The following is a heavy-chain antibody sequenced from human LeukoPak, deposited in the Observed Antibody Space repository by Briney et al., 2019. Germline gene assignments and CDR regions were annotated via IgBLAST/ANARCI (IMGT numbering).Heavy chain of an antibody. CDR3: AREEGNYYDSSGYLVRPYYYYMDV. Sequence: ASVKVSCKASGYTFTSYYMHWVRQAPGQGLEWMGIINPSGGSTSYAQKFQGRVTMTRDMSTSTVYMELSSLRSEDTAVYYCAREEGNYYDSSGYLVRPYYYYMDVWGKGTTVTVSS. CDR2: INPSGGST. V-gene: IGHV1-46*01. D-gene: IGHD3-22*01. CDR1: GYTFTSYY. J-gene: IGHJ6*03.